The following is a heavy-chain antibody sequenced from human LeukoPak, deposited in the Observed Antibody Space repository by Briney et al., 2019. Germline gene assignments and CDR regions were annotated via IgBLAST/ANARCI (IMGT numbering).Heavy chain of an antibody. V-gene: IGHV4-4*07. CDR1: GGSISSYY. CDR2: IYTSGST. CDR3: ARYDVWGTYRAFDY. Sequence: SETLSLTCTVSGGSISSYYWSWIRQPAGKGLEWIGRIYTSGSTNYSPSLKSRVTMSVDTSKNQFSLKLSSVTAADTAVYYCARYDVWGTYRAFDYWGQGTLVTVSS. J-gene: IGHJ4*02. D-gene: IGHD3-16*02.